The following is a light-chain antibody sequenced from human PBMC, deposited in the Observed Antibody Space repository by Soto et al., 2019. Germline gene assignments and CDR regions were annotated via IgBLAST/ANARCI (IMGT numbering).Light chain of an antibody. V-gene: IGLV2-11*01. CDR3: YSYAGSYTLWV. J-gene: IGLJ3*02. Sequence: QSALTQPRSVSGSPGQSVTISCTGTSSDVGGYNYVSWYQQHPGKAPKLMIYDVSKRPSGVPDRFSGSKSGNTASLTISGLQAEDEADYYCYSYAGSYTLWVFGGGTKVTVL. CDR1: SSDVGGYNY. CDR2: DVS.